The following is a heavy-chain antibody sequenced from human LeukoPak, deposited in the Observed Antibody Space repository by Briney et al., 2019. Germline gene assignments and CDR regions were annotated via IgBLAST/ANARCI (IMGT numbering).Heavy chain of an antibody. CDR1: GFTFPSYV. V-gene: IGHV3-23*01. CDR2: ISGSGSNT. J-gene: IGHJ3*01. D-gene: IGHD4-11*01. Sequence: GGSLRLSCAASGFTFPSYVMSWVRQAPGKGLEWVSGISGSGSNTYYADSVKGRFTISRDNSKNTLYLQMNSLRAEDAAVYYCANEYSKGDVWGQGTMVTVSS. CDR3: ANEYSKGDV.